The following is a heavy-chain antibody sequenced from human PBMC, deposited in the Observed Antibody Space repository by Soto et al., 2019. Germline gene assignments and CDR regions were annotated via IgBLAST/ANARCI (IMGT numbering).Heavy chain of an antibody. CDR2: IYSGGST. CDR1: GFTVSSNY. CDR3: ARDLCCYSPVYYYYYYGMDV. D-gene: IGHD2-15*01. V-gene: IGHV3-66*01. J-gene: IGHJ6*02. Sequence: GGSLRLSCAASGFTVSSNYMSWVRQAPGKGLEWVSVIYSGGSTYYADSVKGRFTISRDNSKNTLYLQMNSLRAEDTAVYYCARDLCCYSPVYYYYYYGMDVWGQGTTVTVSS.